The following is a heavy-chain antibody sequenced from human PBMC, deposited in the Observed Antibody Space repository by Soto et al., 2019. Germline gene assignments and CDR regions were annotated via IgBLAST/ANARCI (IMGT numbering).Heavy chain of an antibody. CDR3: AKDRSSSSWYFGFDP. D-gene: IGHD6-13*01. Sequence: GGSLRLSCAASGFTFSSYAMSWVRQAPGKGLEWVSAISGSGGSTYYADSVKDRFTISRDNSKNTLYLQMNSLRAEDTAVYYCAKDRSSSSWYFGFDPWGQGTLVTVSS. CDR1: GFTFSSYA. V-gene: IGHV3-23*01. CDR2: ISGSGGST. J-gene: IGHJ5*02.